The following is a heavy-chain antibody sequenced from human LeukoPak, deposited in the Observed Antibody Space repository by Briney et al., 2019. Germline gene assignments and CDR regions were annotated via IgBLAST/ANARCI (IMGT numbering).Heavy chain of an antibody. CDR3: ATEQVATNTTLYGRFDP. D-gene: IGHD5-12*01. CDR2: FDPEDGET. V-gene: IGHV1-24*01. J-gene: IGHJ5*02. Sequence: ASVKVSCKASGYTFTDYHMHWVRQAPGKGLEWMGGFDPEDGETIYAQKFQGRVTMTEDTSTDTAYMELSSLRSEDTAVYYCATEQVATNTTLYGRFDPWGQGTLVTVSS. CDR1: GYTFTDYH.